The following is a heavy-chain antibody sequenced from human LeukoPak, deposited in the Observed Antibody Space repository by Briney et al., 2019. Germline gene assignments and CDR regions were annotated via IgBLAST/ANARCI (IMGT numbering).Heavy chain of an antibody. Sequence: GGSLRLSCAASGFTVSSNYMSWVRQAPGKGLEWVSVIYSGGSTYYADSVKGRFTIPRDNSKNTMYLQMNSMRAEDTAVYYCARRGSGSGYYYWGQGTLVTVSS. J-gene: IGHJ4*02. D-gene: IGHD3-10*01. V-gene: IGHV3-66*04. CDR1: GFTVSSNY. CDR3: ARRGSGSGYYY. CDR2: IYSGGST.